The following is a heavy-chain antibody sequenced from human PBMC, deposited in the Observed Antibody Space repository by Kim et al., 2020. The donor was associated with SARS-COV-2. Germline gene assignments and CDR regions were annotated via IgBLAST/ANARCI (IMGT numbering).Heavy chain of an antibody. CDR2: INTDTGSP. CDR1: GYTFTNHA. D-gene: IGHD3-16*02. CDR3: ARVVWGGYRYIDP. V-gene: IGHV7-4-1*02. Sequence: ASVKVSCKASGYTFTNHAINWVRQAPGRGLEWMGWINTDTGSPTYAPDFTGRFVFSLDTSVSTAYLQIRSLEAEDTALYYCARVVWGGYRYIDPWCQGTL. J-gene: IGHJ5*02.